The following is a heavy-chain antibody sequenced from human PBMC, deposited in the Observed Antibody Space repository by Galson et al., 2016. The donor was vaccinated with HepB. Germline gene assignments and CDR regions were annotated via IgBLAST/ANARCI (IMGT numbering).Heavy chain of an antibody. CDR1: GFTLINYA. CDR2: ISTNGGYT. Sequence: SLRLSCAASGFTLINYAMHWVRQAPGKGLEYVSTISTNGGYTNYADSVKGRFTISRDNSKNTLYLQMSSLGPEDTAVYYCVKGGYYDRKGFDYWGQGTLVTVSS. D-gene: IGHD3-22*01. V-gene: IGHV3-64D*06. J-gene: IGHJ4*02. CDR3: VKGGYYDRKGFDY.